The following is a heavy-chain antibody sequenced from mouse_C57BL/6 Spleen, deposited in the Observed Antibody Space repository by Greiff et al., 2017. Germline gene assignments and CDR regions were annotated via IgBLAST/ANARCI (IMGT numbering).Heavy chain of an antibody. J-gene: IGHJ3*01. Sequence: QVQLQQPGAELVKPGASVKLSCKASGYTFTSYWMQWVKQRPGQGLEWIGEIDPSDSYTNYNQKFKGKATLTVDTSSSTAYMQLSSLTSEDSAVYYCARYHDYGFAYWGQGTLVTVSA. CDR1: GYTFTSYW. CDR2: IDPSDSYT. CDR3: ARYHDYGFAY. D-gene: IGHD2-4*01. V-gene: IGHV1-50*01.